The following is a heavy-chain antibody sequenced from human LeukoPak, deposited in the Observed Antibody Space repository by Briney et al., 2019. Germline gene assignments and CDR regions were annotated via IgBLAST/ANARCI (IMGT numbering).Heavy chain of an antibody. CDR2: ISGDGTIT. V-gene: IGHV3-74*03. J-gene: IGHJ4*02. Sequence: GSLRLSCEPSGFPFSSYWMLWIRQAPGKGLVWVSRISGDGTITTYADFVKGRFTISRDNTKNILYLQMNSLKVEDTAIYYCSRSQFDYWGQGVLVTLSS. CDR3: SRSQFDY. CDR1: GFPFSSYW.